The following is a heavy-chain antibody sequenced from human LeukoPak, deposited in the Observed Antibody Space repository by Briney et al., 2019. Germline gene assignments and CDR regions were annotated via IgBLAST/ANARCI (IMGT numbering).Heavy chain of an antibody. V-gene: IGHV4-39*07. J-gene: IGHJ4*02. CDR3: ARAPRYCSSTNCYMTHFDY. D-gene: IGHD2-2*02. Sequence: SETLSLTCTVSGGSISSRSDYWGWIRQPPGKGLEWIGSIYYSGTTYYNPSLKSRLTISIDTSRNQFSLRLSSVTAADTAVYYCARAPRYCSSTNCYMTHFDYWGQGTLVTVSS. CDR2: IYYSGTT. CDR1: GGSISSRSDY.